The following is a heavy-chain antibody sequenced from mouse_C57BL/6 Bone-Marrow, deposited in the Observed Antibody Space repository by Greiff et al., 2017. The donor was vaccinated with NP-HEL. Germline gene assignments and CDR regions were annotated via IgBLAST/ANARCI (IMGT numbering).Heavy chain of an antibody. CDR3: AREEDSNYLYWYFDV. V-gene: IGHV1-76*01. J-gene: IGHJ1*03. CDR1: GYTFTDYY. Sequence: QVQLKQSGAELVRPGASVKLSCKASGYTFTDYYINWVKQRPGQGLEWIARIYPGSGNTYYNEKFKGKATLTAEKSSSTAYMQLSSLTSEDSAVYFCAREEDSNYLYWYFDVWGTGTTVTVSS. CDR2: IYPGSGNT. D-gene: IGHD2-5*01.